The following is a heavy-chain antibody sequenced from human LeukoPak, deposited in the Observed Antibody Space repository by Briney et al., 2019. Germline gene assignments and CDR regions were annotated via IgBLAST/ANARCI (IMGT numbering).Heavy chain of an antibody. CDR1: GFTFTSSA. V-gene: IGHV1-58*02. D-gene: IGHD3-22*01. Sequence: SVKVSCKASGFTFTSSAMQWVRQARGQRLEWIGWIVVGSGNTNYAQKFQERVTITRDMSTSTAYMELSSLRSEDTAVYYCAADQGRDYYDSSGYSYWGQGTLVTVSS. CDR3: AADQGRDYYDSSGYSY. CDR2: IVVGSGNT. J-gene: IGHJ4*02.